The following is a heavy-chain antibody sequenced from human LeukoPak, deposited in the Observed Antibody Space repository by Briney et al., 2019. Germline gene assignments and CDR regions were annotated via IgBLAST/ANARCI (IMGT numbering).Heavy chain of an antibody. CDR3: AQKAPYSPGYSRH. CDR2: IYHSGTT. J-gene: IGHJ1*01. CDR1: GGSITSYF. V-gene: IGHV4-59*01. D-gene: IGHD2-15*01. Sequence: SETLSLTCTVSGGSITSYFWTWIRQPPGKGLEWIGYIYHSGTTNYNPSLKSRVTISADTSKNQFSLRLSSVTAADTAVYYCAQKAPYSPGYSRHWAQGTLVTVST.